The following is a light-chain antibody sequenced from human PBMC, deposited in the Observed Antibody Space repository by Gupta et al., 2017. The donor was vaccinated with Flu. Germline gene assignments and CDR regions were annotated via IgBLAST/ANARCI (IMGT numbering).Light chain of an antibody. J-gene: IGLJ1*01. CDR2: ANT. Sequence: LTQPPSVSGAPGQRVTTSRTGSSSNIGANYEVHWYQQLPGTAPKLLIYANTNRPSGVPDRFSGSKSGTSASLAITGLQAEDEADYYCQSYDSSLSGYVFGTGTKVSVL. CDR3: QSYDSSLSGYV. CDR1: SSNIGANYE. V-gene: IGLV1-40*01.